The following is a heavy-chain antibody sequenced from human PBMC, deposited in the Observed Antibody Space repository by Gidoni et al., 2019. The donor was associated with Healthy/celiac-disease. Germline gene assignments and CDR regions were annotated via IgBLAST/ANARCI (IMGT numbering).Heavy chain of an antibody. J-gene: IGHJ6*02. CDR3: VKSRGPYYHYYGVDV. CDR2: IDWNSGSI. V-gene: IGHV3-9*01. Sequence: EVQLVESGGGLVQSGRSLRLSCAASGFSFDDYAMHWVRQGPGKGLEGVSGIDWNSGSIDYADSAKGRFTISRDNAKNSLFLQMNSLRVEDTALYYCVKSRGPYYHYYGVDVWGPGTTVTVS. CDR1: GFSFDDYA.